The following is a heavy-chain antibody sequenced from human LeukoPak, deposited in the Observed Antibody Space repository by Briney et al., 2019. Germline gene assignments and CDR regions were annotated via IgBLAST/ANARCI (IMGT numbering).Heavy chain of an antibody. D-gene: IGHD1-26*01. CDR1: GGSFSGYY. V-gene: IGHV4-34*01. CDR3: ARGARGSDY. J-gene: IGHJ4*02. Sequence: SETLSLTCAVYGGSFSGYYWSWIRQPPGKGLEWIGEINHSGSTNYNPSLKSRVTISVDTSKNQFSLKLSSVTAADTAVYYCARGARGSDYWGQGTLVTVSS. CDR2: INHSGST.